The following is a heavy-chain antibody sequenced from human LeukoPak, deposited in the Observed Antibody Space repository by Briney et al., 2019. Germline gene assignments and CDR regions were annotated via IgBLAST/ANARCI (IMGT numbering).Heavy chain of an antibody. CDR3: AREGVIVVVPAATYSYYGMDV. J-gene: IGHJ6*02. D-gene: IGHD2-2*01. CDR2: ISAYNGNT. CDR1: GYTFTSYG. Sequence: ASVKVSCKASGYTFTSYGISWVRQAPGQGLEWMGWISAYNGNTNYAQKLQGRVTMTTDTSTSTAYMELRSLRSDDTAVYYCAREGVIVVVPAATYSYYGMDVWGQGTTVTVS. V-gene: IGHV1-18*01.